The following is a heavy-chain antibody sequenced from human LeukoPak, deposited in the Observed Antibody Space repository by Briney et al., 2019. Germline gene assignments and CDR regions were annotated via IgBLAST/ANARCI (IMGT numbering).Heavy chain of an antibody. V-gene: IGHV4-59*08. CDR3: ARSSGYSYGSNYYYYGMDV. CDR2: YYYSGST. CDR1: CGSLRYLY. D-gene: IGHD5-18*01. Sequence: SETPSPTLTILCGSLRYLYYGLVPQPPGEGTEISGCYYYSGSTNYNPSLKSRVTISVDTSKNQFSLKLSSVTAADTAVYYCARSSGYSYGSNYYYYGMDVWGQGTTVTVSS. J-gene: IGHJ6*02.